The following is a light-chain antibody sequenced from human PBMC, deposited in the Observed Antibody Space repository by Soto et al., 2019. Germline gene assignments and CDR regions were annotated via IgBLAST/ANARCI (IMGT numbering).Light chain of an antibody. J-gene: IGKJ2*01. CDR1: HSLLHSNGYNY. CDR2: FAS. V-gene: IGKV2-28*01. CDR3: MQAIQTPRT. Sequence: EIVMTQSPLSLPVNPGEPASISCRSSHSLLHSNGYNYLDWYLQKPGQSPQLLIYFASTRASGXXXXXXXXXXXXXXXXXXSRVEAEDVGVYYCMQAIQTPRTFGQGTKLEI.